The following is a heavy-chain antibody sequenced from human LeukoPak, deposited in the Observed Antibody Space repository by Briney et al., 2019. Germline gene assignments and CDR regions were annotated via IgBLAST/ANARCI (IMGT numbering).Heavy chain of an antibody. CDR1: GYTFTVNH. CDR2: NDPNSGGT. D-gene: IGHD3-16*02. J-gene: IGHJ2*01. CDR3: AREADIVSFDL. Sequence: ASVKVSCAASGYTFTVNHVHWVRQPPGQGLEWMGWNDPNSGGTKYAQKFQDRVAMTSDTSISTAYMELSGLRSDDTAVYFCAREADIVSFDLWGRGTLDTVSS. V-gene: IGHV1-2*02.